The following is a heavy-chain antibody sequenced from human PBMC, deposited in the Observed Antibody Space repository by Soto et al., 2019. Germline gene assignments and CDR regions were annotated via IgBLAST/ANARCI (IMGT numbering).Heavy chain of an antibody. CDR1: GFTFSTYS. J-gene: IGHJ4*02. V-gene: IGHV3-21*04. Sequence: PGGSLRLSCVGSGFTFSTYSINWVRQAPGKGLEWVSSISSRSDIYYADSVKGRFTISRDNAKNSVSLQMNSLRAEDTAVYFCNRDWRHAADYWGQGILVTVSS. CDR2: ISSRSDI. D-gene: IGHD1-1*01. CDR3: NRDWRHAADY.